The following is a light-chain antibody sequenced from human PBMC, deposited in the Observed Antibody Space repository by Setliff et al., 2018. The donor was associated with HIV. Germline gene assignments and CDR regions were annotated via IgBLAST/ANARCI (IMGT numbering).Light chain of an antibody. CDR1: SSNIGAGFD. Sequence: QSVLTQPPSVSGAPGQRVTISCTGNSSNIGAGFDVHWYQQLPGTAPKVLIFVNTKRPSGVSDRFSGSKSGASASLAITGLQAEDEGDYYCQSYDSSLSGYVFGGGTKVTV. CDR3: QSYDSSLSGYV. CDR2: VNT. J-gene: IGLJ1*01. V-gene: IGLV1-40*01.